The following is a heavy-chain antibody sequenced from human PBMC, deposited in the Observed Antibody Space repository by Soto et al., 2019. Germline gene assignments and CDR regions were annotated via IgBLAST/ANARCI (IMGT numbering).Heavy chain of an antibody. V-gene: IGHV3-21*01. D-gene: IGHD1-7*01. CDR3: ARVFWNSPGFFDY. Sequence: PGGSLRLSCAASGFTFSSYSMNWVRQAPGKGLEWVSSISSSSSYIYYADSVKGRFTISRDNAKNSLYLQMNSLRAEDTAVYYCARVFWNSPGFFDYWGQGTLVTVSS. CDR1: GFTFSSYS. CDR2: ISSSSSYI. J-gene: IGHJ4*02.